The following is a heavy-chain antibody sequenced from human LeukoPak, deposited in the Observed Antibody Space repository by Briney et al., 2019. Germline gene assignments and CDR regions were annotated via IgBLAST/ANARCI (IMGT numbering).Heavy chain of an antibody. CDR1: GGSITYYF. D-gene: IGHD3-9*01. V-gene: IGHV4-4*07. CDR2: IYTNENT. J-gene: IGHJ4*02. Sequence: SETLSLTCTVSGGSITYYFWNWIRQPAGKGLEWIGRIYTNENTNYNPSLKRRVTMSVDTSKNQFSLKLNSVTAADTAIYYCGREKSVTGSPYYFDYWGQGILVTVSS. CDR3: GREKSVTGSPYYFDY.